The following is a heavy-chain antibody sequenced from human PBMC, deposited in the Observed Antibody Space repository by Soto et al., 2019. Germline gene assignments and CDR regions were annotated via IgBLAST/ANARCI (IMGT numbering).Heavy chain of an antibody. Sequence: QEQLQESGPGLVKPSGTLSLTCAVSGGSINSTNWWSWVRQPPGKGLEWIGDISHTGSTNYNPSLKSRVTISIDKSKNHFSLRLSSVTAADTAVYYCARDSIAGTSWFDPWGQGTLVTVSS. CDR3: ARDSIAGTSWFDP. CDR2: ISHTGST. V-gene: IGHV4-4*02. CDR1: GGSINSTNW. J-gene: IGHJ5*02. D-gene: IGHD1-7*01.